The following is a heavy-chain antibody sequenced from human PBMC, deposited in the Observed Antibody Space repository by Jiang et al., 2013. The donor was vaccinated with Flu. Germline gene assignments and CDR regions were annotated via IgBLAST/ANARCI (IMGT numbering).Heavy chain of an antibody. CDR2: IYTSGST. CDR1: GGSISSGSYY. D-gene: IGHD1-7*01. Sequence: GPGLVKPSQTLSLTCTVSGGSISSGSYYWSWIRQPAGKGLEWIGRIYTSGSTNYNPSLKSRVTISVDTSKNQFSLKLSSVTAADTAVYYCARDQGTLHAAVANWFDPWGQGTLVTVSS. V-gene: IGHV4-61*02. J-gene: IGHJ5*02. CDR3: ARDQGTLHAAVANWFDP.